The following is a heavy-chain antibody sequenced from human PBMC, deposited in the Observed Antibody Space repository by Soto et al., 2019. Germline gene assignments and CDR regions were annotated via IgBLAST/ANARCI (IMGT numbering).Heavy chain of an antibody. D-gene: IGHD4-17*01. J-gene: IGHJ6*02. CDR1: GGSISSDHYH. V-gene: IGHV4-30-4*01. CDR3: VREDDGGDRDYYGLDV. CDR2: IHYSGSV. Sequence: QVQLQESGPGLVRPSQTLSLTCTVSGGSISSDHYHWTWIRQTPGKGLEWIGYIHYSGSVYYTPSLQRRVTMSVDTSKNLFSLKLSSVTAADTAVYFCVREDDGGDRDYYGLDVWGQGTTVTVSS.